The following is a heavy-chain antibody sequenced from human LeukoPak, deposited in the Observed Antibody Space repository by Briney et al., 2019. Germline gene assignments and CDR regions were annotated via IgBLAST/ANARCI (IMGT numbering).Heavy chain of an antibody. Sequence: GGSLRLSCAASGFTFSSYAMHWVRQAPGKGLEWVAVISYDGSNKYYADSVKGRFTISRDNSKNTLYLQMNSLRAEDTAVYYCARRLLLRAFDYWGQGTLVTVSS. J-gene: IGHJ4*02. CDR1: GFTFSSYA. D-gene: IGHD2-15*01. CDR2: ISYDGSNK. V-gene: IGHV3-30*04. CDR3: ARRLLLRAFDY.